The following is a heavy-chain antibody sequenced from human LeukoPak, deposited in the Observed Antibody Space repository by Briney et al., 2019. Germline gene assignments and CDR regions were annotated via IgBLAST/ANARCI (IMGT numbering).Heavy chain of an antibody. J-gene: IGHJ5*02. CDR2: ISAYNGNT. CDR3: ARDVGYYYDKGRWFDP. D-gene: IGHD3-22*01. CDR1: GYTFTSYG. Sequence: ASVKVSCKASGYTFTSYGISWVRQAPGQGLEWMGWISAYNGNTNYAQKLQGRVTMTTDTSTSTAYMELRSPRSDDTAVYYCARDVGYYYDKGRWFDPWGQGTLVTVSS. V-gene: IGHV1-18*01.